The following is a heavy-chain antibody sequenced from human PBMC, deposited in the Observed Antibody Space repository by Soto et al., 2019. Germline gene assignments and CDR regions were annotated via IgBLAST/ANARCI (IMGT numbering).Heavy chain of an antibody. CDR3: ARSIAAAGRSQTFFDY. J-gene: IGHJ4*02. D-gene: IGHD6-13*01. CDR2: IYYSGST. Sequence: QLQLQESGPGLVKPSETLSRTCTVSGGSISSSSYYCGWIRKPPGKGLEWIGSIYYSGSTYYNPSLKSRVTISVDTSKNRFPLKLRSVTAADKAVYCCARSIAAAGRSQTFFDYWGQGTLVTVSS. V-gene: IGHV4-39*01. CDR1: GGSISSSSYY.